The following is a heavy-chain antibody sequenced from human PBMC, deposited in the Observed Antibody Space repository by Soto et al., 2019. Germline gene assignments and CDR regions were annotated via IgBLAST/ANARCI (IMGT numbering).Heavy chain of an antibody. V-gene: IGHV4-59*01. CDR3: APTPGGSSYYEFDY. J-gene: IGHJ4*02. CDR1: GGSISSYY. D-gene: IGHD1-26*01. Sequence: QVQLQESGPGLVKPSETLSLTCTVSGGSISSYYWTWIRQPPGKGLEWIGCVHDSGTTNYSPSLKSRLTIPVDTSKNQFSLKLNSVTAADTAVYYCAPTPGGSSYYEFDYWGQGTLLTVSS. CDR2: VHDSGTT.